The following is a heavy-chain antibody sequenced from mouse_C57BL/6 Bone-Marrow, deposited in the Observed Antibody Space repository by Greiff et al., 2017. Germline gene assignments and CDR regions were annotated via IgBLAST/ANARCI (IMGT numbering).Heavy chain of an antibody. V-gene: IGHV1-18*01. Sequence: VQLQQSGPELVKPGASVKIPCKASGYTFTDYNMDWVKQSHGKSLEWIGDINPNNGGTIYNQKFKGKATLTVDKSSSTAYMELRSLTSEDTAVYYGARNSNYGEGFAYWGQGTLVTVTA. CDR2: INPNNGGT. CDR1: GYTFTDYN. D-gene: IGHD2-5*01. CDR3: ARNSNYGEGFAY. J-gene: IGHJ3*01.